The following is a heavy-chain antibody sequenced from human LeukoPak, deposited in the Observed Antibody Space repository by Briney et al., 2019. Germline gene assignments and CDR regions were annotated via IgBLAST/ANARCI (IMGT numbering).Heavy chain of an antibody. CDR1: GGSISSYY. Sequence: SETPSLTCTVSGGSISSYYWSWIRQPAGKGLEWIGRIYTSGSTNYNPSLKSRVTMSVDTSKNQFSLKLSSVTAADTAVYYCARDAQHDFWSGYYYFDYWGQGTLVTVSS. V-gene: IGHV4-4*07. CDR2: IYTSGST. D-gene: IGHD3-3*01. J-gene: IGHJ4*02. CDR3: ARDAQHDFWSGYYYFDY.